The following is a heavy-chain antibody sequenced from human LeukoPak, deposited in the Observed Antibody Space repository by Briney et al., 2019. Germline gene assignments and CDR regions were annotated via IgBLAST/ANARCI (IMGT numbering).Heavy chain of an antibody. Sequence: SVKVSCEASGYTFTGYYMHWVRQAPGQGLEWMGWINPNSGGTNYAQKFQGRVTMTRDTSISTAYMELSRLRSDDTAVYYCARDHCSSTSCYDYYMDVWGKGTTVTVSS. CDR1: GYTFTGYY. V-gene: IGHV1-2*02. CDR3: ARDHCSSTSCYDYYMDV. D-gene: IGHD2-2*01. CDR2: INPNSGGT. J-gene: IGHJ6*03.